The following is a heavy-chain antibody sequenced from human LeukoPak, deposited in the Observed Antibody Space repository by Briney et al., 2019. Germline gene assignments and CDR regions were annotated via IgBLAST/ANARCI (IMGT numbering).Heavy chain of an antibody. J-gene: IGHJ3*02. CDR2: ISYDGSNK. CDR1: GFTFSSYA. CDR3: ARDGGDSAFDI. D-gene: IGHD3-16*01. V-gene: IGHV3-30-3*01. Sequence: PGGSLRLSCAASGFTFSSYAMHWVRQAPGKGLEWVAVISYDGSNKYYADSVKGRFTISRDNSKNTLYLQMNSLRAEDTAVYYCARDGGDSAFDIWGQGTMVTVSS.